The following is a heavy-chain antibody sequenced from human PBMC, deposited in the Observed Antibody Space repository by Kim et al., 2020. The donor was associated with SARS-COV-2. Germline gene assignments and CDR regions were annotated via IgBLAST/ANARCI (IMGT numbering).Heavy chain of an antibody. D-gene: IGHD1-26*01. CDR2: IIPIFGTA. CDR3: ARRPYSGSYYSWFDP. J-gene: IGHJ5*02. Sequence: SVKVSCKASGGTFSSYAISWVRQAPGQGLEWMGGIIPIFGTANYAQKFQGRVTITADESTSTAYMELSSLRSEDTAVYYCARRPYSGSYYSWFDPWGQGTLVTVSS. V-gene: IGHV1-69*13. CDR1: GGTFSSYA.